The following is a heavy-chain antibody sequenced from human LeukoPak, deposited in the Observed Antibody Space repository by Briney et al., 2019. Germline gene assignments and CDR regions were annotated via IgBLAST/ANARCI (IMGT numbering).Heavy chain of an antibody. D-gene: IGHD6-19*01. CDR1: NGSVSSDSYY. Sequence: SETLSLTCTVSNGSVSSDSYYWSWIRQPPGKGLEWIGYIYYSGSTNYNPSLQSRVTISVDTSKSQFSLKLTSVTAADTAVYYCAKSSGSNHFDDWGQGTLVTVSS. J-gene: IGHJ4*02. CDR3: AKSSGSNHFDD. CDR2: IYYSGST. V-gene: IGHV4-61*01.